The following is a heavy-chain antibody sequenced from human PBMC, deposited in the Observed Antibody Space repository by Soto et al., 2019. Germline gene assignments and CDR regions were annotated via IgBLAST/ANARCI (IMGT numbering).Heavy chain of an antibody. D-gene: IGHD2-8*02. CDR3: VRGGQVAGPTSSVAYLAFDS. CDR2: INPNSGGT. Sequence: ASVKVSCKTSGYTFSDHYTHWVRQAPGQGLEWMGWINPNSGGTGYAEKFQGRVTMTRDTSISTAYMELNRLNSDDTAVYYCVRGGQVAGPTSSVAYLAFDSWGQGTLVTVSS. CDR1: GYTFSDHY. V-gene: IGHV1-2*02. J-gene: IGHJ4*02.